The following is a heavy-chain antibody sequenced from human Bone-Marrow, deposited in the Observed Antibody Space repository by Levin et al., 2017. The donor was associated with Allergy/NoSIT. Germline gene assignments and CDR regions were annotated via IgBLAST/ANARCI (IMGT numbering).Heavy chain of an antibody. V-gene: IGHV4-4*02. CDR2: VYHSGIT. J-gene: IGHJ2*01. CDR1: GDSISNNNW. D-gene: IGHD2-21*02. CDR3: ARQVTVTWYFDL. Sequence: SETLSLTCAVSGDSISNNNWWSWVRQTPEKGLEWIGEVYHSGITNYNPSFKSRVTISVDKSMNQFSLKLTSMTTADAAVYYCARQVTVTWYFDLWGRGTLVTVSS.